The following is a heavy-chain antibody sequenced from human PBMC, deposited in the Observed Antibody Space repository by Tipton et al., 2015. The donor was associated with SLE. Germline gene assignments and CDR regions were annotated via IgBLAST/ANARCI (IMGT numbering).Heavy chain of an antibody. CDR1: GFTFNDYW. J-gene: IGHJ4*02. CDR3: AKAEGNGWGYYLDY. CDR2: IRQDGGEK. D-gene: IGHD6-25*01. Sequence: AVSGFTFNDYWMSWVRQAPGKGLEWVANIRQDGGEKFYADSVKGRFTISRDNAKNSLYLQLNRLRADDTALYYCAKAEGNGWGYYLDYWGRGSLVTVSS. V-gene: IGHV3-7*01.